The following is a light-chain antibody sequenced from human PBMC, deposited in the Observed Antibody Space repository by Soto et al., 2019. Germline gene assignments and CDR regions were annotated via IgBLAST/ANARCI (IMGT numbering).Light chain of an antibody. CDR1: QSIGTY. CDR3: QQGYSTPWT. CDR2: AAS. J-gene: IGKJ1*01. V-gene: IGKV1-39*01. Sequence: DIQMTQPPSSLSASVGDRVTITCRASQSIGTYLHWYQQKPGKAPKLLIYAASTLQSGVPSRFSGSGSGTDFTLTMNSLQPEDFATYYCQQGYSTPWTFGQGTKVDI.